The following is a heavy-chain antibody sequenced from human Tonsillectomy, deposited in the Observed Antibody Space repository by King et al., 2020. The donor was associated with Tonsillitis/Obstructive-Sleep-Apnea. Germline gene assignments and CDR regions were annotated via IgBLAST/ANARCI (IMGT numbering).Heavy chain of an antibody. CDR3: ARSQDIVVVPAAILPTDYYMDV. D-gene: IGHD2-2*02. Sequence: QLVQSGGGLVKPGGSLRLSCAASGFTFSDYYMTWIRQAPGKGLEWLSYISSSSSYTSYADSVKGRFTISRDNAKNSLYLQMNSLRAEDTAVYYCARSQDIVVVPAAILPTDYYMDVWGKGTTVTVSS. J-gene: IGHJ6*03. CDR2: ISSSSSYT. CDR1: GFTFSDYY. V-gene: IGHV3-11*05.